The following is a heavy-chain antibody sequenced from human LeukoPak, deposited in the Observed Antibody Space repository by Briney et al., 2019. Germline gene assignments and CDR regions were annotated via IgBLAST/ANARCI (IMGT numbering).Heavy chain of an antibody. CDR1: GFTFSNAW. D-gene: IGHD2-21*02. V-gene: IGHV4-34*08. CDR2: INHSGST. Sequence: GSLRLSCAASGFTFSNAWMSWIRQPPGKGLEWIGEINHSGSTNYNPSLKSRVTISVDTSKNQFSLKLSSVTAADTAVYYCARDTTWGQGTLVTVPS. CDR3: ARDTT. J-gene: IGHJ5*02.